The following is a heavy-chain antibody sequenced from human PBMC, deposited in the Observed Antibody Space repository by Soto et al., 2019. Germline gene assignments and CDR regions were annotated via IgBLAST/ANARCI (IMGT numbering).Heavy chain of an antibody. D-gene: IGHD6-6*01. CDR3: ASTTEYSSSSGLVY. J-gene: IGHJ4*02. CDR1: GFTFSSYA. CDR2: ISGSGGNA. Sequence: GGSLRLSCAASGFTFSSYAMSWVRQAPGKGLEWVSTISGSGGNAYYADSVKGRFSISRDNSKNTLRLQMNSLRADDTAVYYCASTTEYSSSSGLVYWGQGTLVTVSS. V-gene: IGHV3-23*01.